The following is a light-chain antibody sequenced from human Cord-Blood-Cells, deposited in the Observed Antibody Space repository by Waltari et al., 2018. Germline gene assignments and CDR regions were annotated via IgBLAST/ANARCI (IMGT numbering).Light chain of an antibody. CDR1: QSVSSSY. J-gene: IGKJ3*01. CDR2: GAS. V-gene: IGKV3-20*01. Sequence: IVLTQSPGTLSLSPGERATLHCRASQSVSSSYLAWYQQKPGQAPRLLIYGASSRATGIPDRFSGSGSGTDFTRTISRLEPEDFAVYYCQQYGSSPRFTFGPGTKVDIK. CDR3: QQYGSSPRFT.